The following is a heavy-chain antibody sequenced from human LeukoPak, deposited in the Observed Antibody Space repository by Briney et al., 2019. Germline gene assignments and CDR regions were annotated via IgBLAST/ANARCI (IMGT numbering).Heavy chain of an antibody. V-gene: IGHV1-69*13. CDR1: GGIFRSYA. J-gene: IGHJ5*02. CDR2: IIPIFGTV. CDR3: AGRRRIRCCSSTSCYANWFDP. D-gene: IGHD2-2*01. Sequence: GASVKVSCKASGGIFRSYAINWVRQAPGQGLEWMGGIIPIFGTVNYAQKFQGRVTITADESTSTAYMELSSLRSEDTAVYYCAGRRRIRCCSSTSCYANWFDPWGQGTLVTVSS.